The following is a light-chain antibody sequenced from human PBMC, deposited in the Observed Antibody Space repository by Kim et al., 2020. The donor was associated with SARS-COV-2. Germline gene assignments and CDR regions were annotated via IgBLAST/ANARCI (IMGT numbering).Light chain of an antibody. CDR3: QSYDSSLSGYV. V-gene: IGLV1-40*01. Sequence: QSVLTQPPSVSGAPGQGVAISCTGSSSNIGAGYDVHWYQQLPGTAPKLLMYDNTNRPSGVPDRFSDSRSGTSASLAITGLQAEDEADYYCQSYDSSLSGYVFGTGTKVTVL. J-gene: IGLJ1*01. CDR2: DNT. CDR1: SSNIGAGYD.